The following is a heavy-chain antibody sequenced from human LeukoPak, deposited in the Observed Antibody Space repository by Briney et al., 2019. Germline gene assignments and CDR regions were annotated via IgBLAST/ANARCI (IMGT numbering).Heavy chain of an antibody. CDR1: GFTFSSYP. J-gene: IGHJ4*02. Sequence: PGGSLRLSCAAYGFTFSSYPMSWVRQAPGKGLEWVSAISGSGGSTYYADSVKGRFTISRDSSKNTLYLQMNSLRAEDTAVYYCAKNPGYCSSTSCYTRGYFDYWGQGTLVTVSS. CDR3: AKNPGYCSSTSCYTRGYFDY. D-gene: IGHD2-2*02. CDR2: ISGSGGST. V-gene: IGHV3-23*01.